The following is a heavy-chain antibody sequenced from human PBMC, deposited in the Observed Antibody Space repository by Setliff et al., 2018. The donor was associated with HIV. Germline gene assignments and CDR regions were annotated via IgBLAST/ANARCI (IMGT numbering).Heavy chain of an antibody. CDR3: ARVIGWNDAGDY. J-gene: IGHJ4*02. CDR1: GYSISSGYY. V-gene: IGHV4-38-2*01. CDR2: FYHSGST. D-gene: IGHD1-1*01. Sequence: PSETLSLTCAVSGYSISSGYYWGWVRQPPEKGLEWIGSFYHSGSTYYNPSLKSRVTISVDMSKEHFSLRLTSVTAADTAVYYCARVIGWNDAGDYWGRGTLVTVSS.